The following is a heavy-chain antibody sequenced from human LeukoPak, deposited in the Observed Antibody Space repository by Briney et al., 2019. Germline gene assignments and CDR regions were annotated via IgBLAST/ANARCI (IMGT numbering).Heavy chain of an antibody. J-gene: IGHJ3*01. CDR1: GFPFSNYW. CDR2: VSSSSTSI. V-gene: IGHV3-21*01. Sequence: GGSLRLSCAASGFPFSNYWMHWVRQAPGKGLEWVSSVSSSSTSIYYADSLKGRSTISRDNAKNSLFLQVNSLRDEDTAVYYCARGPPCSSTSCYVTGAFDFWGQGTMVTVSS. CDR3: ARGPPCSSTSCYVTGAFDF. D-gene: IGHD2-2*01.